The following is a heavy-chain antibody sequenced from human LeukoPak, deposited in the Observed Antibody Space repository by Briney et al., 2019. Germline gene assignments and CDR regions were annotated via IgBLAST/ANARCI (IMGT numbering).Heavy chain of an antibody. D-gene: IGHD4/OR15-4a*01. CDR3: AKDDYLDY. Sequence: AGSLRLSCEASGFTFNSHPMSWVRQAPGKGLEWVSTISGSGDDTSYADSVKGRFTISRDSSKNTLRLQMNRLRAEDTAIYYCAKDDYLDYWGRGTLVTVAS. J-gene: IGHJ4*02. V-gene: IGHV3-23*01. CDR1: GFTFNSHP. CDR2: ISGSGDDT.